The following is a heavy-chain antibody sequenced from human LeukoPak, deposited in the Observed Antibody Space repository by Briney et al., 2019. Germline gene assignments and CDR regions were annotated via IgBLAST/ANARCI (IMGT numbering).Heavy chain of an antibody. CDR2: ISSSSSYI. CDR1: GFTFSSYS. Sequence: GWSLRLSCAASGFTFSSYSMNWVRQAPGKGLEWVSSISSSSSYIYYADSVKGRFTISRDNAKNSLYLQMNSLRAEDTAVYYCASAWGSGSYYPPWGQGTLVTVSS. CDR3: ASAWGSGSYYPP. J-gene: IGHJ5*02. V-gene: IGHV3-21*01. D-gene: IGHD3-10*01.